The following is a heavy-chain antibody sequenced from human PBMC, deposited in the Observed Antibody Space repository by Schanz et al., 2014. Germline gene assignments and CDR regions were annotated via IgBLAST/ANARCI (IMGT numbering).Heavy chain of an antibody. CDR3: ARDNRYYLFDY. V-gene: IGHV3-23*01. CDR1: GFTFSSYA. Sequence: EVQLLESGGGLVQPGGSLRLSCAASGFTFSSYAMTWVRQAPGMGLEWVSGITGASDHIDYAESVKGRFTISRDNSKNTLYLQLGSLSAEDTAVYFCARDNRYYLFDYWGQGALVTVSS. J-gene: IGHJ4*02. D-gene: IGHD3-16*02. CDR2: ITGASDHI.